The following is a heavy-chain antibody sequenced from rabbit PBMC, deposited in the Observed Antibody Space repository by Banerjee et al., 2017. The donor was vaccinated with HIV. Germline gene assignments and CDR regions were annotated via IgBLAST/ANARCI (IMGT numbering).Heavy chain of an antibody. CDR1: GFDFSSYG. J-gene: IGHJ4*01. D-gene: IGHD2-1*01. CDR2: INTSSGNT. CDR3: ARGDADYRGFNL. V-gene: IGHV1S45*01. Sequence: QEQLVESGGGLVTPGGNLTLTCKASGFDFSSYGVSWVRQAPGKGLEWIACINTSSGNTVYASWAKGRFTISKASWTTVTLQMTSLTAADTATYFCARGDADYRGFNLWGQGTLVTVS.